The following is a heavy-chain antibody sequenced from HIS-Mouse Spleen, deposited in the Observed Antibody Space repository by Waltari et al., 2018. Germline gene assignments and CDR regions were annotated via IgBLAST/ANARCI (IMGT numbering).Heavy chain of an antibody. CDR3: AREIPYSSSWYDWYFDL. Sequence: QLQLQESGPGLVKPSETLSLTCTVSGGPISSRSYYWGWIRQPPGKGLEWIGSIYYSGSTYYNPSLQSRVTISVDTSKNQFSLKLSSVTAADTAVYYCAREIPYSSSWYDWYFDLWGRGTLVTVSS. D-gene: IGHD6-13*01. CDR2: IYYSGST. V-gene: IGHV4-39*07. CDR1: GGPISSRSYY. J-gene: IGHJ2*01.